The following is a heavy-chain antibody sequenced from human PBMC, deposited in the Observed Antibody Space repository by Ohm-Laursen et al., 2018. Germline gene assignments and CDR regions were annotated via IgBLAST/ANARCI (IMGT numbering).Heavy chain of an antibody. D-gene: IGHD3-10*01. V-gene: IGHV3-66*01. CDR3: ARDRHMVRGGRDGMDV. J-gene: IGHJ6*02. Sequence: SLRLSCSASGFTVSSNYMSWVRQAPGKGLEWVSVIYSGGSTYYADSVKGRFTISRDNSKNTLYLQMNSLRAEDTAVYYCARDRHMVRGGRDGMDVWGQGTTVTVSS. CDR2: IYSGGST. CDR1: GFTVSSNY.